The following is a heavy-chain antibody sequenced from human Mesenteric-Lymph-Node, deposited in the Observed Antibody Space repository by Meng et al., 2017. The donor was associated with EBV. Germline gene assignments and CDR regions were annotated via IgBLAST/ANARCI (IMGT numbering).Heavy chain of an antibody. J-gene: IGHJ5*02. CDR3: ARFQLLSFGEQT. CDR2: IFHSGYT. CDR1: GDSISSRNW. Sequence: QGQLTTSGPGLVQPSGTLSLTCAVYGDSISSRNWWGWVRQPQGKGLEWIGEIFHSGYTDYNPSLKSRVTISLDTSKNHLSLKLASVTAADTAVYYCARFQLLSFGEQTWSQGSLVTVSS. D-gene: IGHD3-10*01. V-gene: IGHV4-4*02.